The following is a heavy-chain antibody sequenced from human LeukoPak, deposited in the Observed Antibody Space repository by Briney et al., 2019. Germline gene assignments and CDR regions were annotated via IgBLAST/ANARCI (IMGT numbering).Heavy chain of an antibody. D-gene: IGHD1-26*01. CDR2: ISSSSSYI. J-gene: IGHJ4*02. V-gene: IGHV3-21*03. Sequence: PGGSLRLSCAASGFTFSNVWMSWVRQAPGKGLEWVSSISSSSSYIYYADSVKGRFTISRDNAKNSLYLQMNSLKTEDTAVYYCTTDGVGVEGATYDNWGQGTLVSVSS. CDR1: GFTFSNVW. CDR3: TTDGVGVEGATYDN.